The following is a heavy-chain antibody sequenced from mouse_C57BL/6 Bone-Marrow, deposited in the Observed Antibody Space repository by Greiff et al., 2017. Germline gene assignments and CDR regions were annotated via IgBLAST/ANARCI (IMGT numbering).Heavy chain of an antibody. CDR3: TRIAY. J-gene: IGHJ3*01. V-gene: IGHV1-81*01. CDR1: GYTFTSYG. Sequence: QVQLQQSGAELARPGASVKLSCKASGYTFTSYGISWVKQRTGQGLEWIGEIYPRSGNTYYNEKFQGKATITVDTSSNTAYLQLSSLTSEDTAVYYCTRIAYWGQGTLVTVSA. CDR2: IYPRSGNT.